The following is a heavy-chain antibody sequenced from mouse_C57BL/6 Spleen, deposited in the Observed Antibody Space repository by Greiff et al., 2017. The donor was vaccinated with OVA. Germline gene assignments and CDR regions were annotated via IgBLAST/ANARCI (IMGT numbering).Heavy chain of an antibody. CDR2: IDPSDGDT. D-gene: IGHD1-1*01. V-gene: IGHV1-69*01. J-gene: IGHJ2*01. Sequence: QVQLQQPGAELVMPGASVKLSCKASGYAFTSSWMHWVKQRPGKGLEWIGEIDPSDGDTNYNQKFKGKATLTADKSSSTAYMQLSSLTSEDSAVYYCARLSIPTVADYWGQGTTLTVSS. CDR1: GYAFTSSW. CDR3: ARLSIPTVADY.